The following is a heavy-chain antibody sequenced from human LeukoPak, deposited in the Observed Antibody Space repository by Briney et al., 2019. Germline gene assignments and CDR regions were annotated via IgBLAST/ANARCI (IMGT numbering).Heavy chain of an antibody. Sequence: VGSLRLSCAASGFTFSSYGMHWVRQAPGKGLEWVAVIRYNGNIKYYADSVKGRFTISRDNSKNTLYLQMNSLRAEDTAVYYCASSLDYYDTRDIDYWGQGTLVTVSS. D-gene: IGHD3-22*01. CDR1: GFTFSSYG. CDR2: IRYNGNIK. J-gene: IGHJ4*02. CDR3: ASSLDYYDTRDIDY. V-gene: IGHV3-33*01.